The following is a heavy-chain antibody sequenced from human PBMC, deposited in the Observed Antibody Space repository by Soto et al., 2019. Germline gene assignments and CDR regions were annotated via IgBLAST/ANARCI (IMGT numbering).Heavy chain of an antibody. J-gene: IGHJ3*02. Sequence: PSETLSLTCAVSGGSISSGGYSWSWIRQPPGKGLEWIGYIYRSGNTFYNPSLKSRVTISVDRPKNQFSLRLSSVTAADTAVYYCAAYGNYAFDIRGQGTMVTVSS. CDR3: AAYGNYAFDI. CDR1: GGSISSGGYS. CDR2: IYRSGNT. V-gene: IGHV4-30-2*01. D-gene: IGHD4-17*01.